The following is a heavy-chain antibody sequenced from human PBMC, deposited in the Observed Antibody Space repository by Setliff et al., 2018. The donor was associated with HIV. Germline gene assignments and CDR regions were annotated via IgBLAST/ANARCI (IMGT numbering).Heavy chain of an antibody. Sequence: KTSETLSLTCAVYGGSFSGYYWTWIRQPPGKGLEWIGEITHSGSTNYNPPLETRVTISVDTSKNQFSLKLSSVTAADTAVYYCAKGVAGLQYYYYYMDVWGKGTTVTVSS. J-gene: IGHJ6*03. D-gene: IGHD6-19*01. V-gene: IGHV4-34*01. CDR2: ITHSGST. CDR3: AKGVAGLQYYYYYMDV. CDR1: GGSFSGYY.